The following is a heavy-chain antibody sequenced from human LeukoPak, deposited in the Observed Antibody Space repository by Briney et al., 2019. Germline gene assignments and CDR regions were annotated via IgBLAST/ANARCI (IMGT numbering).Heavy chain of an antibody. CDR2: ISSSSYI. J-gene: IGHJ4*02. CDR3: ARDPGAYYDFWSGYYD. Sequence: PGGSLRLSCAASGFTFSTYTMNWVRQAPGKGLEWVSSISSSSYIYYADSVKGRFTISRDNAKNSLYLQMNSLRAEDTAVYYCARDPGAYYDFWSGYYDWGQGTLVTVSS. D-gene: IGHD3-3*01. V-gene: IGHV3-21*01. CDR1: GFTFSTYT.